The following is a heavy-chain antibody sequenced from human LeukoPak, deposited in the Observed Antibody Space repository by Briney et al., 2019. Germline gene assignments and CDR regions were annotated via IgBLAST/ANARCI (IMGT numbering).Heavy chain of an antibody. D-gene: IGHD2-2*01. CDR2: ISSSSSYI. Sequence: GGSLRLSCAASGFTFSSYSMNWVRQAPGKGLEWVSSISSSSSYIYYADSVKGRFTISRDNAKNSLYLQMNSLRAEDTAVYYCAREGIVVVPAARTSYNWFDPWGQGTLVTVSS. V-gene: IGHV3-21*01. CDR3: AREGIVVVPAARTSYNWFDP. J-gene: IGHJ5*02. CDR1: GFTFSSYS.